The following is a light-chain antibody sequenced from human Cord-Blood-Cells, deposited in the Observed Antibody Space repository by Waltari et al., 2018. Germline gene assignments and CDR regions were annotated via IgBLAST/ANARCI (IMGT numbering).Light chain of an antibody. CDR3: QQYYSTPQT. J-gene: IGKJ2*01. V-gene: IGKV4-1*01. CDR2: WAS. Sequence: DIVMTQSPDSLAVSLGERGTINCKSSQSVLYRSNNKNYLAWYQQKPGQPPKLLIYWASTRESGVPDRFSGSGSGTDFTLTISSLQAEDVAVYYCQQYYSTPQTFGQGTKLEIK. CDR1: QSVLYRSNNKNY.